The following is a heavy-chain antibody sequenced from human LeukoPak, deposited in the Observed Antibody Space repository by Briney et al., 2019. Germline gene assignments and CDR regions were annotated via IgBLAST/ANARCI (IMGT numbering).Heavy chain of an antibody. Sequence: GGSLRLSCSASGFTFSSHAMNWVRQAPGKGLEYVSGISSNGGSTYYGDSVKGRFTISRDNSKNTPYLQMSSLRAEDTAVYYCVSLHPSDYYSLDWGQGTLVTVSS. V-gene: IGHV3-64D*09. D-gene: IGHD2-21*02. CDR3: VSLHPSDYYSLD. CDR2: ISSNGGST. CDR1: GFTFSSHA. J-gene: IGHJ4*02.